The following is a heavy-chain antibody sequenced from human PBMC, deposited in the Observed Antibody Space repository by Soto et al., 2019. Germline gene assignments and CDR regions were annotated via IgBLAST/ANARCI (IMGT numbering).Heavy chain of an antibody. D-gene: IGHD6-19*01. V-gene: IGHV3-11*01. CDR1: GFTFSDDY. CDR2: ISGSGSAI. CDR3: VSGACSGHGCYYDY. Sequence: GGSLRLSCAASGFTFSDDYMTWIRQAPGKGLEWVSYISGSGSAIYYADSVKGRFTISRDNAKKSLYLQMNSLRAEDTAVYYCVSGACSGHGCYYDYWGQGTLVTVSS. J-gene: IGHJ4*02.